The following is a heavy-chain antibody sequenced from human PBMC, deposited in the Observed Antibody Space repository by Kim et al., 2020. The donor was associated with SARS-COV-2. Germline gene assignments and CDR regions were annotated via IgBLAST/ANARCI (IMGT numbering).Heavy chain of an antibody. CDR3: ARAPRGYSYGLLDY. CDR1: GGSISSGDYY. Sequence: SETLSLTCTVSGGSISSGDYYWSWIRQPPGKGLEWIGYIYYSGSTYYNPSLKSRVTISVDTSKNQFSLKLSSVTAADTAVYYCARAPRGYSYGLLDYWGQGTLVTVSS. CDR2: IYYSGST. J-gene: IGHJ4*02. V-gene: IGHV4-30-4*01. D-gene: IGHD5-18*01.